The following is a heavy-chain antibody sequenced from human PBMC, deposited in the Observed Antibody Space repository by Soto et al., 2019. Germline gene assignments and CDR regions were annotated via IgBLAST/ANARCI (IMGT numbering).Heavy chain of an antibody. CDR3: AKDTNHLDIVATIFDY. CDR1: GFTFSSYA. J-gene: IGHJ4*02. D-gene: IGHD5-12*01. CDR2: ISGSGGST. V-gene: IGHV3-23*01. Sequence: PGGSLRLSCAASGFTFSSYAMSWVRQAPGKGLEWVSAISGSGGSTYYADSVKGRFTISRDNSKNTVYLQMNSLRAEDTAVYYCAKDTNHLDIVATIFDYWGQGTLVTVSS.